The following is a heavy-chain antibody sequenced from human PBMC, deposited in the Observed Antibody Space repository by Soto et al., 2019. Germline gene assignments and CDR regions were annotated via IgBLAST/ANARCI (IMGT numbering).Heavy chain of an antibody. Sequence: PSETLSLTCTVSGGSISSSSYYWGWIRQPPGKGLEWIGSIYYSGSTYYNPSLKSRVTISVDTSKNQFSLKLSSETAADTAVYYCARHTSSGYDPDYWGQGTLVTV. J-gene: IGHJ4*02. V-gene: IGHV4-39*01. CDR3: ARHTSSGYDPDY. D-gene: IGHD3-22*01. CDR1: GGSISSSSYY. CDR2: IYYSGST.